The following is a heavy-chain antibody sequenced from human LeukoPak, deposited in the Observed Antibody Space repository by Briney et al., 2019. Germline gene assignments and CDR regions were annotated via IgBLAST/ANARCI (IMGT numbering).Heavy chain of an antibody. CDR3: ARVGDCSSTSCFLTDY. CDR1: GYTFTGYY. D-gene: IGHD2-2*01. Sequence: GASVKVSCMASGYTFTGYYMHWVRQAPGQGLEWMGWINPNSGGTNYAQKFQGRVTMTRDTSISTAYMELSRLRSDDTAVYYCARVGDCSSTSCFLTDYWGQGTLVTVSS. CDR2: INPNSGGT. V-gene: IGHV1-2*02. J-gene: IGHJ4*02.